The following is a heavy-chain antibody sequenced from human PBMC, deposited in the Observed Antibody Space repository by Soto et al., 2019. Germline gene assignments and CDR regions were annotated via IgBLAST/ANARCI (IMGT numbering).Heavy chain of an antibody. CDR2: INHSGST. Sequence: SETLSLTCAVYGGSFSGYYWSWIRQPPGKGLEWIGEINHSGSTNYNPSLKSRVTISVDTSKNQFSLKLSSVTAADTAVYYCAREVGYKSADYWGQGTLVTVSS. D-gene: IGHD5-12*01. CDR3: AREVGYKSADY. V-gene: IGHV4-34*01. CDR1: GGSFSGYY. J-gene: IGHJ4*02.